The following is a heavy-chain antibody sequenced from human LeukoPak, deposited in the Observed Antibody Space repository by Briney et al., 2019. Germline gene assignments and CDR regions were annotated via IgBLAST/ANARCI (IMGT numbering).Heavy chain of an antibody. Sequence: GGSLRLSCAASGFTFSSYAMSWVRQARGKGLEWVSDIGTAGDTYYPGSVKGRFTISRENAKNSLYLQMNSLRAEDTAVYYCARAYQPYYDFWSGYYIGYWGQGTLVTVSS. CDR3: ARAYQPYYDFWSGYYIGY. CDR2: IGTAGDT. V-gene: IGHV3-13*01. CDR1: GFTFSSYA. D-gene: IGHD3-3*01. J-gene: IGHJ4*02.